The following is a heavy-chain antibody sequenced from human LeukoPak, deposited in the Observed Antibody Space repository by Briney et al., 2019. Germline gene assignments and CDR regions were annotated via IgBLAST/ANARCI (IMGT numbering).Heavy chain of an antibody. Sequence: SETLSLTCTVSGGSISSGSYYWSWIRQPAGKGLEWIGRIYTSGSTNYNPSHKSRVTISVDTSKNQFSLKLSSVTAADTAVYYCARGPFGKATGIDYWGQGTLVTVSS. CDR3: ARGPFGKATGIDY. CDR1: GGSISSGSYY. V-gene: IGHV4-61*02. J-gene: IGHJ4*02. D-gene: IGHD5-24*01. CDR2: IYTSGST.